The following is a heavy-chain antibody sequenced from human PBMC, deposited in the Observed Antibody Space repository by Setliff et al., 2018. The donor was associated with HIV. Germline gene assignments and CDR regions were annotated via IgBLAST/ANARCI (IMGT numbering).Heavy chain of an antibody. CDR3: AWARESSGSYL. D-gene: IGHD3-10*01. CDR2: INHSGST. V-gene: IGHV4-34*01. CDR1: GGSFSDYY. Sequence: PSETLSLTCAVYGGSFSDYYWSWIRQPPEKGLEWIGEINHSGSTNYNLSLKSRVTIAVDTSKNQFSLKLGSVTAADTAVYYCAWARESSGSYLWGQGTLVTVSS. J-gene: IGHJ4*02.